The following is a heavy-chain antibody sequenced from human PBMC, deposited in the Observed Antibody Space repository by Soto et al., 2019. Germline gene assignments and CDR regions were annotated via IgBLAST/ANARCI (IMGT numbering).Heavy chain of an antibody. Sequence: QVQLVQSGAEVKNPGSSVKVSCTAFGGTFSSYTISWVRQAPGQGLEWMGRIIPILDVANYAQKFQGRVTIVADKSTSPAYRQLSRLRSADTAVYFCAKEGCAGGPFYAGLDYWGQGTLVTGSS. J-gene: IGHJ4*02. CDR1: GGTFSSYT. CDR3: AKEGCAGGPFYAGLDY. V-gene: IGHV1-69*08. CDR2: IIPILDVA. D-gene: IGHD2-8*02.